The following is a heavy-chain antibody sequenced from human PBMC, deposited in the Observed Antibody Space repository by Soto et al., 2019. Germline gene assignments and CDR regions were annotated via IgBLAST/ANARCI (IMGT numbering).Heavy chain of an antibody. CDR3: ARVRVIRGVIPSHFGI. CDR1: GGTFNSYG. J-gene: IGHJ4*02. Sequence: GDSVKVSCKASGGTFNSYGISWVRQAPGQGLDWMGVIIPLYGTVNYAQKFQGRVSITADKSTSTAYMDLNSLRSDDTAVYYCARVRVIRGVIPSHFGIWGQGTLVTVSS. D-gene: IGHD3-10*01. V-gene: IGHV1-69*06. CDR2: IIPLYGTV.